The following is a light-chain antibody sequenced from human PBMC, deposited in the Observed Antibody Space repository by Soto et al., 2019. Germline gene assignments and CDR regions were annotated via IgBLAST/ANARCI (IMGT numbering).Light chain of an antibody. Sequence: VLSQSTATLCLSQGERATLSCRASQSVSSYLAWYQQKPGQAPRLLIYDASNRATGIPARFSGSGSGTDFTLTISTREPEYFAIYYCQPRQYWPPITIGQGTRLEIK. CDR1: QSVSSY. V-gene: IGKV3-11*01. CDR2: DAS. J-gene: IGKJ5*01. CDR3: QPRQYWPPIT.